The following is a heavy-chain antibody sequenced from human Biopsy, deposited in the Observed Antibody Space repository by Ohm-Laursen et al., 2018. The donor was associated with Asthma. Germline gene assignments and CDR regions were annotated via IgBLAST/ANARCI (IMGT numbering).Heavy chain of an antibody. D-gene: IGHD2-2*01. CDR3: ARATSTRSQSGPHYFDH. Sequence: PSETLSLTCTVSPGSINDYYWNWIRQFPGKGLEWIGYVHSTGSTRFNPSLKSRLTISVDTSVDQVSLKLTSVTAADTAVYYCARATSTRSQSGPHYFDHWGQGTLVTVSS. V-gene: IGHV4-59*01. CDR2: VHSTGST. CDR1: PGSINDYY. J-gene: IGHJ4*02.